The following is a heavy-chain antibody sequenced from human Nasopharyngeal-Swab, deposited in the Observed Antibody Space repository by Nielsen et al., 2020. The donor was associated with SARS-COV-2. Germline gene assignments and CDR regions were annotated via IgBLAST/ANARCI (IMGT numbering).Heavy chain of an antibody. D-gene: IGHD6-6*01. CDR1: GFTFSSYS. J-gene: IGHJ4*02. V-gene: IGHV3-21*04. CDR3: ASSIAAPRRYFDY. Sequence: GGSLRLSCAASGFTFSSYSMNWVRQAPGKGLEWVSSISSSSSYIYYADSVKGRFTISRDNSKNTLYLQMNSLRAEDTAVYYCASSIAAPRRYFDYWGQGTLVTVSS. CDR2: ISSSSSYI.